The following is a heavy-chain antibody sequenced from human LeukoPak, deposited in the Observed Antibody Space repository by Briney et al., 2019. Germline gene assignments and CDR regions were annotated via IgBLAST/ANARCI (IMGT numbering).Heavy chain of an antibody. CDR1: GFTFSSYS. CDR3: ARSDVFDS. CDR2: ISSDGSST. J-gene: IGHJ5*01. V-gene: IGHV3-74*01. D-gene: IGHD3-16*01. Sequence: GGSLRLSCAASGFTFSSYSMNWVRQVPGKGLVWVSRISSDGSSTSYADSVKGRFTISRDNAKNTLYLQMNSLRAEDTVVYYCARSDVFDSWGQGTLVTVSS.